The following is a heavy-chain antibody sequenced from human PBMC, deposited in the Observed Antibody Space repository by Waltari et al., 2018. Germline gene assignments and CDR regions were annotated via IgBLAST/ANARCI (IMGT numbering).Heavy chain of an antibody. D-gene: IGHD5-12*01. V-gene: IGHV4-61*09. CDR1: GGTISSGSYY. CDR2: IYTSGST. Sequence: QVQLQESGPGLVKPSQTLSLTCTVSGGTISSGSYYWSWIRQPAGKGLEWIGYIYTSGSTNYNPSLKSRVTISVDTSKNQFSLKVSSVTAADTAVYYCARENGDGYDFPWGQGTLVTVSS. J-gene: IGHJ5*02. CDR3: ARENGDGYDFP.